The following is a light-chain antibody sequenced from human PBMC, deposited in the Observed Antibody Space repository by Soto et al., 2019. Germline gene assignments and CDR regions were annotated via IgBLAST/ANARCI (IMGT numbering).Light chain of an antibody. CDR1: SSDVGGYNY. J-gene: IGLJ1*01. Sequence: QSVLTQPASVSGSPGQSITISCTGTSSDVGGYNYVSWYQQHPGKAPKLMIYDVSNRPSGVSNRFSGSKSGNTASLTISGLQAEDVTDYYCSSNTSSSLYVFGTGTKVHVL. V-gene: IGLV2-14*01. CDR2: DVS. CDR3: SSNTSSSLYV.